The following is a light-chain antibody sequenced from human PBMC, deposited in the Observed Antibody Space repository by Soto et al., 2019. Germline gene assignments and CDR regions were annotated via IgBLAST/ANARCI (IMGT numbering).Light chain of an antibody. J-gene: IGLJ1*01. V-gene: IGLV2-8*01. CDR3: SSCAGSNNPYV. Sequence: QSVLTQPPSAYGSPGQSVTISCTGTNSDVGGCKFVSWYQQYPGKAPKLIIYEVSKRPSGVPDRFSGSKSGNTASLTVSGLQAEDEADYYCSSCAGSNNPYVFGTGTKLTVL. CDR1: NSDVGGCKF. CDR2: EVS.